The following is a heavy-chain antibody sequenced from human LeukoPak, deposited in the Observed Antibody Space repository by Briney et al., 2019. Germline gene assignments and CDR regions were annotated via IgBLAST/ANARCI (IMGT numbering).Heavy chain of an antibody. Sequence: GGSLRLSCAASGFTFDDYGMSWVRQAPGKGLEWVSGINWNGGSTGYADSVKGRFTISRDNAKNSLYLQMNSLRAEGTALYYCARGGGDVDTAIPPYFDYWGQGTLVTVSP. CDR2: INWNGGST. V-gene: IGHV3-20*04. D-gene: IGHD5-18*01. CDR3: ARGGGDVDTAIPPYFDY. CDR1: GFTFDDYG. J-gene: IGHJ4*02.